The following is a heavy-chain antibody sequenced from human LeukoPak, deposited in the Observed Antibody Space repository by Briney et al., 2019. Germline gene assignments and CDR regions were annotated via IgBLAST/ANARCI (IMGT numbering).Heavy chain of an antibody. J-gene: IGHJ4*02. Sequence: PSETLSLTCAVYGGSFNNYFWSWIRQPPGRGLEWIGEITHSGSTNYNPSVKSRVTISVDTSKNQFSLTLNSVTAADTAVYYCVSRYSSGGFEAENWGQGTLVTVSS. V-gene: IGHV4-34*01. CDR3: VSRYSSGGFEAEN. D-gene: IGHD6-19*01. CDR1: GGSFNNYF. CDR2: ITHSGST.